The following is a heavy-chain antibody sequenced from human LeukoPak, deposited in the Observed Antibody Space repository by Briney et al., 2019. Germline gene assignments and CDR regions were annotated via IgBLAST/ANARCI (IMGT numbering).Heavy chain of an antibody. D-gene: IGHD3-3*01. Sequence: PGGSLRLSCAASGFTFSSYSMSWVRQAPGKGLEWVANIKQDGSEKYYVDSVKGRFTISRDNAKNSLYLQMNSLRAEDTAVYYCARGFLEWLFWGQGTLVTVSS. CDR1: GFTFSSYS. CDR3: ARGFLEWLF. CDR2: IKQDGSEK. J-gene: IGHJ4*02. V-gene: IGHV3-7*01.